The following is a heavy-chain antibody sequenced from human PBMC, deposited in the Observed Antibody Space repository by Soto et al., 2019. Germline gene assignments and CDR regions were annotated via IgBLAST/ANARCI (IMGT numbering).Heavy chain of an antibody. J-gene: IGHJ4*02. D-gene: IGHD2-2*01. CDR3: AKERMEQYQLLPFFDY. Sequence: QVQLVESGGGVVQPGRSLRLSCAASGFSFSSYGMHWLRQAAGKGLEWVAVISHDGSNKYYADSVRGRFTISRDNSKNTLYLQMNSLRPEDTAVFYCAKERMEQYQLLPFFDYWGQGTLVTVSS. V-gene: IGHV3-30*18. CDR1: GFSFSSYG. CDR2: ISHDGSNK.